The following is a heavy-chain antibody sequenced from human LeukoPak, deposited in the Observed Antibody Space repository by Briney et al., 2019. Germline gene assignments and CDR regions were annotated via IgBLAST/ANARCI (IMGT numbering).Heavy chain of an antibody. CDR1: GFTFSSYA. CDR2: IYSGGST. J-gene: IGHJ4*02. D-gene: IGHD3-9*01. CDR3: ARISILTGYSN. Sequence: GGSLRLSCAASGFTFSSYAMSWVRQTPGKGLEWVSVIYSGGSTYYADSVKGRFTISRDNSKNTLYLQMNSLRAEDTAVYYCARISILTGYSNWGQGTLVTVSS. V-gene: IGHV3-53*01.